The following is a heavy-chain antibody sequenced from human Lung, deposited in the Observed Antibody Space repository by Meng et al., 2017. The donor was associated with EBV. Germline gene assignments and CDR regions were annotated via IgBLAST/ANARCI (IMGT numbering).Heavy chain of an antibody. CDR1: GFTFSDYY. CDR2: ISSSGSTI. V-gene: IGHV3-11*01. Sequence: QVQLVESGGGLVKPGGSLRLACAASGFTFSDYYMSWIRQAPGKGLEWVSYISSSGSTIYYADSVKGRFTISRDNAKNSLYLQMNSLRAEDTAAYYCARREWSIAAADLTWFDPWGQGTLVTVSS. CDR3: ARREWSIAAADLTWFDP. D-gene: IGHD6-13*01. J-gene: IGHJ5*02.